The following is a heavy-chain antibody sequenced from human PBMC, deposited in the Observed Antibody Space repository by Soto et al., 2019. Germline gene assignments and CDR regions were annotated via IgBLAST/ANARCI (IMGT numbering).Heavy chain of an antibody. V-gene: IGHV4-39*01. D-gene: IGHD4-17*01. J-gene: IGHJ4*02. CDR3: ARQYGDYAFFDY. Sequence: QLQLQESGPGLVKPSETLSLTCTVSGGSISSSSYYWGWIRQPPGKGLEWIGSIYYSGSTYYNPSLKSRVTISVDTSKNQFPLKVSSVTAADTAVYYCARQYGDYAFFDYWGQGTLVTVSS. CDR2: IYYSGST. CDR1: GGSISSSSYY.